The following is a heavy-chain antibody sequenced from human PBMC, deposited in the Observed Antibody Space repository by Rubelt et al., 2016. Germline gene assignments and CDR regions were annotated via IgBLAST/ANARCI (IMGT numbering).Heavy chain of an antibody. J-gene: IGHJ4*02. D-gene: IGHD5-18*01. V-gene: IGHV4-39*01. Sequence: QVQLQQWGAGLLKPSETLSLTCTVSGGSISSSSYYWGWIRQPPGKGLEWIGSIYYSGSTYYNPSHRTRVPISVDTSKTQFSLKRGPVTAAETAVYYCARHEPVDTAMVIHSPLDYWGQGTLVTVSS. CDR1: GGSISSSSYY. CDR2: IYYSGST. CDR3: ARHEPVDTAMVIHSPLDY.